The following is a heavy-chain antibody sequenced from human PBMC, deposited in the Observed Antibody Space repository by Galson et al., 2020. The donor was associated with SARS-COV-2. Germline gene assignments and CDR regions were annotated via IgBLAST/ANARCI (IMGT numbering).Heavy chain of an antibody. J-gene: IGHJ3*02. CDR2: IKPDGSDT. Sequence: GESLKISCAGSGFTFRNYWMTWVRQAPGKGLEWVANIKPDGSDTYYVDSVKGRFTISRDNARDSLFLEMNRLRLEDTAVYYCARDPNRADDIWGQGTMVTVSS. CDR1: GFTFRNYW. CDR3: ARDPNRADDI. V-gene: IGHV3-7*01.